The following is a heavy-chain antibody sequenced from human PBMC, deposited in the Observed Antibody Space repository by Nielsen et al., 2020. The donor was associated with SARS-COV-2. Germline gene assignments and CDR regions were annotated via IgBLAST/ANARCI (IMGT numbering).Heavy chain of an antibody. V-gene: IGHV5-51*01. CDR1: GYTFTSYW. CDR3: ARQGGYSYGLGYYMDV. CDR2: IYPGDSDT. Sequence: KVSCKASGYTFTSYWIGWVRQMPGKGLEWMGIIYPGDSDTRYSPSFQGQVTISADKSISTAYLQWSSLKASDTAMYYCARQGGYSYGLGYYMDVWGKGTTVTVSS. D-gene: IGHD5-18*01. J-gene: IGHJ6*03.